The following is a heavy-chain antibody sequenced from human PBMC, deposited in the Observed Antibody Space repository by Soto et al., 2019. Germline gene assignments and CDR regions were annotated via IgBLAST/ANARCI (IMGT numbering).Heavy chain of an antibody. Sequence: QLQLQESGPGLVKPSETLSLTCTVSGGSISSSSYYWGWIRQPPGKGLEWIGSIYYSGSTYYNPSLNSRVTISVAPPKSHFSLKLSSVTAADTAVYYCATLGFGESHHWGQGTLVTVSS. J-gene: IGHJ1*01. CDR2: IYYSGST. D-gene: IGHD3-10*01. V-gene: IGHV4-39*02. CDR3: ATLGFGESHH. CDR1: GGSISSSSYY.